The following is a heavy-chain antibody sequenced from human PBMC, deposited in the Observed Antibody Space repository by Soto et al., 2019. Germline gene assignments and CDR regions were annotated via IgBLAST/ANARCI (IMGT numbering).Heavy chain of an antibody. CDR2: IIPIFGTA. V-gene: IGHV1-69*13. D-gene: IGHD3-22*01. J-gene: IGHJ4*02. CDR3: ARDVRGEYDSSGYPH. Sequence: SVKVSCKASGGTFSSYAISWVRQAPGQGLEWMGGIIPIFGTANYAQKFQGRVTITADESTSTAYMELSSLRSEDTAVYYCARDVRGEYDSSGYPHWGQGTLVTVSS. CDR1: GGTFSSYA.